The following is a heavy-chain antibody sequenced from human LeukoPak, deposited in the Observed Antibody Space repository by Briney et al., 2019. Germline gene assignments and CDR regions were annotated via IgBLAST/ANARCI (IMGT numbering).Heavy chain of an antibody. D-gene: IGHD5-18*01. CDR1: GGSISSYY. CDR2: IYYSGST. J-gene: IGHJ4*02. CDR3: ARGHVGYTSPQTFDY. V-gene: IGHV4-59*01. Sequence: SETLSLTCTVSGGSISSYYWSWLRQPSGKGLEWIGYIYYSGSTNYNPSLKSRVTISVDTSKNQFSLKLSSVTAADTAVYYCARGHVGYTSPQTFDYWGQGTLVTVSS.